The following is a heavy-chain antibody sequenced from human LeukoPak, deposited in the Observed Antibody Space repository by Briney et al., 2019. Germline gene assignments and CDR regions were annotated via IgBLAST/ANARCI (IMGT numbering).Heavy chain of an antibody. D-gene: IGHD4-23*01. Sequence: GGSLRLSCAASGFTVSSNYMSWVRQAPGKGLEWVSVIYSGGSTYYADSVKGRFTISRDNSKNTLYLQMNSLRAEDTAVYYCARVGTPFYYYGMDVWGQGTTVTVSS. CDR1: GFTVSSNY. V-gene: IGHV3-66*01. CDR3: ARVGTPFYYYGMDV. J-gene: IGHJ6*02. CDR2: IYSGGST.